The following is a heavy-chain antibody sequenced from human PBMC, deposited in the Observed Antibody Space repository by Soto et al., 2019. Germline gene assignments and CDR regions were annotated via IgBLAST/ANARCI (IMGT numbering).Heavy chain of an antibody. D-gene: IGHD2-21*02. Sequence: SETLSLTCTVSGGSISSSSYYWGWIRQPPGKGLEWIGSIYYRGSTYYNPSLKSRVSVSVDTSKNQFSLKLSSVTAADTAVYYCARHPSDFWFDLWGRGTLVTVSS. V-gene: IGHV4-39*01. CDR3: ARHPSDFWFDL. CDR1: GGSISSSSYY. J-gene: IGHJ2*01. CDR2: IYYRGST.